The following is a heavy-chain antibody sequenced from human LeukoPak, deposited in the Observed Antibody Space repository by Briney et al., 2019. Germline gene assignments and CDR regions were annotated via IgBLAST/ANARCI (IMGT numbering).Heavy chain of an antibody. V-gene: IGHV1-18*01. D-gene: IGHD3-10*01. Sequence: GGSLRLSCAASGFTFTSYGISWVRQAPGQGLEWMGWISAYNGNTNYAQKLQGRVTMTTDTSTSTAYMELRSLRSDDTAVYYCARAPARNMVRGVIIIASWLDFDYWGQGTLVTVSS. J-gene: IGHJ4*02. CDR1: GFTFTSYG. CDR3: ARAPARNMVRGVIIIASWLDFDY. CDR2: ISAYNGNT.